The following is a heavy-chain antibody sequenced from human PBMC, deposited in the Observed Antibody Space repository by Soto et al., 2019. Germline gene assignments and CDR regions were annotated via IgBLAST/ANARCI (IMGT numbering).Heavy chain of an antibody. CDR1: AISFNTYG. V-gene: IGHV3-23*01. J-gene: IGHJ5*02. Sequence: GGSLRLSCAASAISFNTYGVTWVRQAPGKGLEWVSTVTVTGGSTYYADSVKGRFTISRDRSNYTVSLLLNSLRVEDTAIYYCAAQRSPEGWFDPWGQGNLVTVSS. CDR2: VTVTGGST. D-gene: IGHD3-10*01. CDR3: AAQRSPEGWFDP.